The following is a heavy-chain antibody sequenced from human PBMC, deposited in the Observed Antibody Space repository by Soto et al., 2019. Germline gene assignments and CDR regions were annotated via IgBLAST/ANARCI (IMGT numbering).Heavy chain of an antibody. Sequence: VGSLRLSCAASGFTFSNAWMSWVRQAPGKGLEWVGRIKSKTDGGTTDYAAPVKGRFTISRDDSKNTLYLQMNSLKTEDTAVYYCTTDLIAAAGTVWFDPWGQGTLVTVS. CDR1: GFTFSNAW. D-gene: IGHD6-13*01. J-gene: IGHJ5*02. CDR2: IKSKTDGGTT. V-gene: IGHV3-15*01. CDR3: TTDLIAAAGTVWFDP.